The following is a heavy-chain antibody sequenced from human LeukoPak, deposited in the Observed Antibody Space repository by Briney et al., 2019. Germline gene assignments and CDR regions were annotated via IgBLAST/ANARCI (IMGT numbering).Heavy chain of an antibody. Sequence: PSETLSLTCTVSGGSISNYYWRWIRQPAGKRPEWLGRIYSRGSTNYNPSLESRVTVSVDTSKNQFSLKLSSVTAADTAVYYCAREHMVRGVIDRWGQGALVTVSS. J-gene: IGHJ4*02. V-gene: IGHV4-4*07. CDR3: AREHMVRGVIDR. D-gene: IGHD3-10*01. CDR1: GGSISNYY. CDR2: IYSRGST.